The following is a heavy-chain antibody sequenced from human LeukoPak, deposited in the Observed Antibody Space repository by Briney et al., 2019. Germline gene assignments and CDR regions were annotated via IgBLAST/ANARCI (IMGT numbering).Heavy chain of an antibody. V-gene: IGHV4-4*07. CDR2: IYTSGST. CDR1: GGSVSSYY. Sequence: SETLSLTCTVSGGSVSSYYWSWIRQAAGKGLEWIGRIYTSGSTNYNPSLKSRVTMSVDTSKNQFSLKLSSVTAADTAVYYCARGVELLTYYYYMDVWGKGTTVTVSS. D-gene: IGHD1-26*01. CDR3: ARGVELLTYYYYMDV. J-gene: IGHJ6*03.